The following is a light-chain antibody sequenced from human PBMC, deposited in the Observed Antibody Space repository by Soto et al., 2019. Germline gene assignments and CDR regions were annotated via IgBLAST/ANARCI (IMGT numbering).Light chain of an antibody. Sequence: NFMLTQPHSVSESPGKTVTISCTRSSGSIASNYVQWYQQRPGSAPTTVIYEDNQRPSGVPDRFSGSIDSSSNSASLTISGLKTEDEADYYCQPYDSSNQAVFGGGTQLTVL. CDR1: SGSIASNY. J-gene: IGLJ7*01. V-gene: IGLV6-57*03. CDR2: EDN. CDR3: QPYDSSNQAV.